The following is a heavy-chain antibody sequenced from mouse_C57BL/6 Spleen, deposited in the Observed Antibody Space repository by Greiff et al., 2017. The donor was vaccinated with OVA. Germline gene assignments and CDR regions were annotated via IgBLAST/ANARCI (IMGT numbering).Heavy chain of an antibody. CDR2: INPSNGGT. J-gene: IGHJ3*01. V-gene: IGHV1-53*01. CDR3: ARGNYYGSSSGPEFGY. D-gene: IGHD1-1*01. Sequence: QVQLQQPGTELVKPGASVKLSCKASGYTFTSYWMHWVKQRPGQGLEWIGNINPSNGGTNYNEKFKSKATLTVDKSSSTAYMQLSSLTSEDSAVYYCARGNYYGSSSGPEFGYWGQGTLVTVSA. CDR1: GYTFTSYW.